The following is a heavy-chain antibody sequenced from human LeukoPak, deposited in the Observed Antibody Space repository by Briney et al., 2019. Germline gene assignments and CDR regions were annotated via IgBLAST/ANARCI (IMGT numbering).Heavy chain of an antibody. Sequence: SESLSLTCTDSGGSISSSYYYWGWIRQPAGKGLEWIGSIYSSESTYYNPSLKCRITISVDTSKNQFALKLTSESAADTAVYYCARRYGPWGQGTLVTVSS. J-gene: IGHJ5*02. CDR3: ARRYGP. CDR1: GGSISSSYYY. CDR2: IYSSEST. D-gene: IGHD4-17*01. V-gene: IGHV4-39*01.